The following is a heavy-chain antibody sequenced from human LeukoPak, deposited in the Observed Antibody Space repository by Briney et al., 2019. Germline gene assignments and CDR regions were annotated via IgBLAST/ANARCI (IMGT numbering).Heavy chain of an antibody. CDR3: AADVGSVVTAMRH. CDR2: IVVGSGNT. J-gene: IGHJ1*01. Sequence: SVKVSCKASGFTFTSSAVQWVRQARGQRLEWIGWIVVGSGNTNYAQKFQERVTITRDMSTSTAYMELSSLRSEDTAVYYCAADVGSVVTAMRHWGQGTLVTVSS. D-gene: IGHD2-21*02. V-gene: IGHV1-58*01. CDR1: GFTFTSSA.